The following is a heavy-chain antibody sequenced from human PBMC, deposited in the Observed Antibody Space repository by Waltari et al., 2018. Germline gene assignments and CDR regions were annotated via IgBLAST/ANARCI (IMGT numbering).Heavy chain of an antibody. CDR3: ARPYDVYAYWYFDL. V-gene: IGHV4-61*09. CDR2: ISTSGST. Sequence: QVQLQESGPGLVKPSQTLSLTCTVSGGSIRSGSSYWSWIRQPAGKGLEWIGYISTSGSTNYNPSLKSRVTISIDTSKNQFSLKLSSVTAADTAVYYCARPYDVYAYWYFDLWGRGTLVTVSS. J-gene: IGHJ2*01. D-gene: IGHD4-17*01. CDR1: GGSIRSGSSY.